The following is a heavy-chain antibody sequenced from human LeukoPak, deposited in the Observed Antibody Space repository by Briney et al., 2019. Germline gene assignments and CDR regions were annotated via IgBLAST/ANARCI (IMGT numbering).Heavy chain of an antibody. D-gene: IGHD3-3*01. V-gene: IGHV1-24*01. J-gene: IGHJ3*02. CDR2: FDPEDGET. Sequence: ASVKVSCKVSGYTLTELSMHWVRQAPGKGLEWMGGFDPEDGETIYAQKFQGRVTMTTDTSTSTAYMELRSLRSDDTAVYYCARIQWATYYDFWSGYYTAFDIWGQGTMVTVSS. CDR1: GYTLTELS. CDR3: ARIQWATYYDFWSGYYTAFDI.